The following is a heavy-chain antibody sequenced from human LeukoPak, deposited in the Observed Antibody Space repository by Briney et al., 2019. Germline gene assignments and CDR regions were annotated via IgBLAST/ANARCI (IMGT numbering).Heavy chain of an antibody. CDR3: AREVVTTVVTPDAFDI. J-gene: IGHJ3*02. Sequence: ASVKVSCKASGYTFTSYGISWVRQAPGQGLEWMGWISAYNGNTNYAQKLQGRVTMTTDTSTSTAYMELRSLRSDDTAVYYCAREVVTTVVTPDAFDIWGQGTMVTVSS. V-gene: IGHV1-18*01. D-gene: IGHD4-23*01. CDR1: GYTFTSYG. CDR2: ISAYNGNT.